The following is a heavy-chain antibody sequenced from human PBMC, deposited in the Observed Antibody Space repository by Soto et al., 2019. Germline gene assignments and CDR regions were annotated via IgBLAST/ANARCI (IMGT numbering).Heavy chain of an antibody. Sequence: VQLQESGPGLVKPSETLSLTCTVSGGSISTYYWSWIRQPPGKGLEWIGYIHYSGSTDYNPSLKSRVTISGDTSKTQFSLKLSSVTAADTAVYYCARSTYSDSGSYYLCAFDIWGQGTRVTVSS. CDR2: IHYSGST. CDR1: GGSISTYY. J-gene: IGHJ3*02. D-gene: IGHD3-10*01. CDR3: ARSTYSDSGSYYLCAFDI. V-gene: IGHV4-59*08.